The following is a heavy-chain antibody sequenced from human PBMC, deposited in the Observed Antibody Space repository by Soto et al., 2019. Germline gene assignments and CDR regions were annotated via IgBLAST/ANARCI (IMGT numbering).Heavy chain of an antibody. Sequence: SLRLSCAASGFTFSSYAMHWVRQAPGKGLEWVAVISYDGSNKYYADSVKGRFTISRDNSKNTLYLQMNSLRAEDTAVYYCARDLLQVGDYIWGSTNYFDYWGQGTLVTVSS. CDR2: ISYDGSNK. CDR1: GFTFSSYA. V-gene: IGHV3-30-3*01. J-gene: IGHJ4*02. CDR3: ARDLLQVGDYIWGSTNYFDY. D-gene: IGHD3-16*01.